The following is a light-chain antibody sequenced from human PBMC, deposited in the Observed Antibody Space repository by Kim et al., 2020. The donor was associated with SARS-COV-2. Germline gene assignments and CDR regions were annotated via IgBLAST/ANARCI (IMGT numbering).Light chain of an antibody. V-gene: IGLV3-27*01. CDR2: KDT. CDR3: SSAADNNWV. Sequence: SYELTQPSSVSVSPGQTARITCSGDILAKKSARWFQQKPGQAPVLVIYKDTERPSGFPERFSGSSSGTTVTLTISGAQVEDEADYFCSSAADNNWVFGGGTQLTVL. CDR1: ILAKKS. J-gene: IGLJ3*02.